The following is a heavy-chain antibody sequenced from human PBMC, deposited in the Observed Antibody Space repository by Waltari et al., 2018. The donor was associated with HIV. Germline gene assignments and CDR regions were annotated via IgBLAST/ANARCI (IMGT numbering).Heavy chain of an antibody. CDR2: ISYDGNNR. J-gene: IGHJ4*02. D-gene: IGHD5-18*01. Sequence: QVQLVASGGGVVKRGTSLRVSCAASGFPFSDSGKNWVRLAPGKGLEWVAVISYDGNNRNHADSVKGRFSISRDNSKNTLYLQMNSLRVEDTAVYYCARGMGYGGSAEGFDYWGQGTLVTVSS. V-gene: IGHV3-30*03. CDR1: GFPFSDSG. CDR3: ARGMGYGGSAEGFDY.